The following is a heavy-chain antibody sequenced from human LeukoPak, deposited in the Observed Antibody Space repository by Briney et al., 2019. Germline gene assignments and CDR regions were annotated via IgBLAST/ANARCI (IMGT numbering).Heavy chain of an antibody. D-gene: IGHD3-22*01. V-gene: IGHV1-69*13. CDR1: GGTFSSYA. CDR2: IIPIFGTA. Sequence: GASVKVSRKASGGTFSSYAISWVRQAPGQGLEWMGGIIPIFGTANYAQKFQGRVTITADESTSTAYMELSSLRSEDTAVYYCASGYYYDSSGYYPGYWGQGTLVTVSS. J-gene: IGHJ4*02. CDR3: ASGYYYDSSGYYPGY.